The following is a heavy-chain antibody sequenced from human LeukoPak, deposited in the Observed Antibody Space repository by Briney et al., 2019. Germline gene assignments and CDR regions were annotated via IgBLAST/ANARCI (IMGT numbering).Heavy chain of an antibody. CDR1: GYTFTGYY. Sequence: ASVKVSCKASGYTFTGYYMHWVRQAPGQGLEWMGWINPNSGGTNYAQKFQGWVTMTRDTSISTAYMELSRLRSDDTAVYYCARGPNWGWAYYYYYGMDVWGQGTTVTVSS. V-gene: IGHV1-2*04. CDR2: INPNSGGT. CDR3: ARGPNWGWAYYYYYGMDV. J-gene: IGHJ6*02. D-gene: IGHD7-27*01.